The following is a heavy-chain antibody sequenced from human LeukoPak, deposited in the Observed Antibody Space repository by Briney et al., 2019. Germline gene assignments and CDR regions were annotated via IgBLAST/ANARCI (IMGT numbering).Heavy chain of an antibody. V-gene: IGHV1-69*13. D-gene: IGHD3-3*02. J-gene: IGHJ3*01. Sequence: GASVKVSCKASGGSFSDYPINWVRQAPGQGLEWLGGIIPKYSASNYAQAFQGRVTITADESTNTVYMEMSGLRPDDTAVYYCVRPDRISGVPAAFDAWGQGTLVAVSS. CDR2: IIPKYSAS. CDR1: GGSFSDYP. CDR3: VRPDRISGVPAAFDA.